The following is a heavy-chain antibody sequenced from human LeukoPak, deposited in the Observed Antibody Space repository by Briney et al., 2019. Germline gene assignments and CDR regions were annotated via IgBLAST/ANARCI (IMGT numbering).Heavy chain of an antibody. CDR2: IYYSGST. Sequence: SETLSLTCTVSGGSISSSSYYWGWIRQPPGKGLEWIGSIYYSGSTYYNPSLKSRVTISVDTSKNQFSLKLSSVTAADTAVYYCARVLAARTIDGYYMDVWGKGTTVTVSS. CDR3: ARVLAARTIDGYYMDV. CDR1: GGSISSSSYY. D-gene: IGHD6-6*01. J-gene: IGHJ6*03. V-gene: IGHV4-39*07.